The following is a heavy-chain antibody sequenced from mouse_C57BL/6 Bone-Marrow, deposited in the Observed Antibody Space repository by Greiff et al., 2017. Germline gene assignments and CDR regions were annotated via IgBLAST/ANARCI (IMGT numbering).Heavy chain of an antibody. D-gene: IGHD1-1*01. J-gene: IGHJ4*01. CDR3: AKRGHYYGSREAMDY. V-gene: IGHV2-5*01. CDR2: IWRGGST. Sequence: VQLQQSGPGLVQPSQSLSITCTVSGFSLTSYGVHWVRQSPGKGLEWLGVIWRGGSTDYNAAFMSRLSITKDNSKSQVFFKMNSLQADDTAIYYCAKRGHYYGSREAMDYWGQGTSVTVSS. CDR1: GFSLTSYG.